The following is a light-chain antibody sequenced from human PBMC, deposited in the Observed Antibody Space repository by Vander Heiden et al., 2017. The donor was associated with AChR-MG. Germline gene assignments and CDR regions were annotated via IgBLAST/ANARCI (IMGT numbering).Light chain of an antibody. V-gene: IGKV1-39*01. Sequence: DIQMTQSPSSLSASVGDRVTITCRASQSISSYLNWYQQKPGKAPKLLIYAASSLQSGVPSRFSGSGSGTDFTLTISRLQPEDFATYYCQQSDNTLWTFGQGTKVEI. CDR1: QSISSY. J-gene: IGKJ1*01. CDR2: AAS. CDR3: QQSDNTLWT.